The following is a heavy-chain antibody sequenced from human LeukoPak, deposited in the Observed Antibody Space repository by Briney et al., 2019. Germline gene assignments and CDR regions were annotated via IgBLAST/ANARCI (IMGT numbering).Heavy chain of an antibody. CDR1: GYTFTGYY. D-gene: IGHD4-17*01. CDR3: ARDLYGDYFRTSLDY. CDR2: INTNSGGT. J-gene: IGHJ4*02. Sequence: ASVKVSCKASGYTFTGYYMHWVRQAPGQGLEWMGWINTNSGGTNYAQKFQGRVTMTRDTSISTAYMELSRLRSDDTAVYYCARDLYGDYFRTSLDYWGQGTLVTVSS. V-gene: IGHV1-2*02.